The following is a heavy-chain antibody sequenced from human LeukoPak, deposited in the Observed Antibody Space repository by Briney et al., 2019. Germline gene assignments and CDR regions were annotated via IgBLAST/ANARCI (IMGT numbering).Heavy chain of an antibody. CDR2: ITSSSSTI. CDR1: GFTFSSYS. J-gene: IGHJ4*02. CDR3: ARDPSGYGY. Sequence: GGSLRLSCAASGFTFSSYSMNWVRQAPGKGLEWVSYITSSSSTIYYADSVKGRFTISRDNAKNSLCLQMNSLRDEDTAVYYCARDPSGYGYWGQGTLVTVSS. V-gene: IGHV3-48*02. D-gene: IGHD5-12*01.